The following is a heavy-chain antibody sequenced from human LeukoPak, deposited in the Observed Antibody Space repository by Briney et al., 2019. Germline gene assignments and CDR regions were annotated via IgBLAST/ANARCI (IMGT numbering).Heavy chain of an antibody. V-gene: IGHV4-59*01. CDR2: IYYSGST. D-gene: IGHD3-10*01. CDR3: ARDQTGSEGIIDY. J-gene: IGHJ4*02. Sequence: SETLSLTCTVSGGSISSYYWSWIRGPPGKGLEAFGDIYYSGSTNYNPSLKSRVTISVDTSKNQFSLKLSSVTAADTAVYYCARDQTGSEGIIDYWGQGTLVTVSS. CDR1: GGSISSYY.